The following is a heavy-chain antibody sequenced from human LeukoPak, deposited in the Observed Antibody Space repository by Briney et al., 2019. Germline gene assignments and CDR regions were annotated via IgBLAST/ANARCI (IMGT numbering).Heavy chain of an antibody. Sequence: GGSLRLSCAASGFPFSSYEMYWVRQAPGKGLEWVSYISSSGSTIYYADSVRGRFTISRDNARKSPHLQMNSLRAEDTAVYYCARDNGGSSPFDYWGQGTLVTVSS. V-gene: IGHV3-48*03. J-gene: IGHJ4*02. CDR3: ARDNGGSSPFDY. CDR1: GFPFSSYE. D-gene: IGHD4-23*01. CDR2: ISSSGSTI.